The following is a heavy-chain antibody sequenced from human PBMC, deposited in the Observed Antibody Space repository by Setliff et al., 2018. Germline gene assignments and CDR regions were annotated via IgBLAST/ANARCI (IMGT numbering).Heavy chain of an antibody. CDR3: ARDTRDKYDSSGYCLSLDS. J-gene: IGHJ4*02. Sequence: ASVKVSCKTSGYTFTNYGITWVRQAPGQGLEWMGWINNYNTNTNYAQKLQGRVAMTTDTSTSTAYMELRSLRSDDSAVYYCARDTRDKYDSSGYCLSLDSWGQGSLVTVSS. D-gene: IGHD3-22*01. CDR2: INNYNTNT. V-gene: IGHV1-18*01. CDR1: GYTFTNYG.